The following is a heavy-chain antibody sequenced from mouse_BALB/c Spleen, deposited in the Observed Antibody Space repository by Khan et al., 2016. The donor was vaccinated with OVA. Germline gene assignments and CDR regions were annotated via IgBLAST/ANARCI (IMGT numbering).Heavy chain of an antibody. Sequence: VQLQQSGTVLARPGASVKMSCKASGYIFTSYWMHWVKQRPGQGLEWIGAIYPGNSDTNYNQKFKGKAKLTAVTSTSTAYMELSSLKNEASAVYYCTRWGYWFAYWGQGTLVTVSA. CDR3: TRWGYWFAY. D-gene: IGHD3-1*01. CDR1: GYIFTSYW. V-gene: IGHV1-5*01. J-gene: IGHJ3*01. CDR2: IYPGNSDT.